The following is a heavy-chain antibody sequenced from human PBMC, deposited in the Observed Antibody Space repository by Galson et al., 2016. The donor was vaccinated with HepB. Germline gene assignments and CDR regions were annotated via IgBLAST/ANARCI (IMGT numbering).Heavy chain of an antibody. CDR2: SSYDGRSD. V-gene: IGHV3-30*18. J-gene: IGHJ4*02. CDR3: AKRGDFWSGYAPRDAYFFDS. D-gene: IGHD3-3*01. Sequence: SLRLSCAASEFLFTSSAIHWVRQSPGKGLEWLAISSYDGRSDLYADSVKGRFSVSRDNSNNILYLQMSALRFGDTAVYFCAKRGDFWSGYAPRDAYFFDSWGPGTRVTVSS. CDR1: EFLFTSSA.